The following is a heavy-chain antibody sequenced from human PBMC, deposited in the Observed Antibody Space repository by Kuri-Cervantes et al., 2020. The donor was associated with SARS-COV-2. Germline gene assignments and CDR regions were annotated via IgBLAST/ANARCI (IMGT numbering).Heavy chain of an antibody. V-gene: IGHV4-39*07. CDR2: IYYSGNT. J-gene: IGHJ6*03. CDR1: GGSIRSGSYY. CDR3: ARSGYYSRGVTYYYMDV. D-gene: IGHD6-25*01. Sequence: SETLSLTCTVSGGSIRSGSYYWGWIRQSPGKGLEWIGSIYYSGNTLYNPSLKSRLTISVDTSRNQFSLKLSSVTAADSAVYYCARSGYYSRGVTYYYMDVWDKGTTVTVSS.